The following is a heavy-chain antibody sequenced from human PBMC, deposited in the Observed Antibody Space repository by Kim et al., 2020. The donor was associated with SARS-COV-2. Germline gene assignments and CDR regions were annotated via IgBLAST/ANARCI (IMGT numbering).Heavy chain of an antibody. CDR1: GGSISSSNW. J-gene: IGHJ6*02. CDR2: IYHSGST. CDR3: ARAGYYGSGSYDYYYYGMDV. D-gene: IGHD3-10*01. V-gene: IGHV4-4*02. Sequence: SETLSLTCAVSGGSISSSNWWSWVRQPPGKGLEWIGEIYHSGSTNYNPSLKSRVTISVDKSKNQFSLKLSSVTAADTAVYYCARAGYYGSGSYDYYYYGMDVWGQGTTVTVSS.